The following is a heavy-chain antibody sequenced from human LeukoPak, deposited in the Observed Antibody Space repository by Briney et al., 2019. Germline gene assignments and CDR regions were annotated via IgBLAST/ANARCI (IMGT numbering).Heavy chain of an antibody. CDR2: ITGSSDKT. J-gene: IGHJ4*02. CDR1: GFTLSSYA. V-gene: IGHV3-23*01. Sequence: GGSLRLSCATSGFTLSSYAMNWVRQAPGKGLEWVSGITGSSDKTFYADSVKGRFSISRDSSKNTMYLQMNSLRGEDSAVYYCAKDLSSSWQIDYWGQGTLVTVSS. D-gene: IGHD6-13*01. CDR3: AKDLSSSWQIDY.